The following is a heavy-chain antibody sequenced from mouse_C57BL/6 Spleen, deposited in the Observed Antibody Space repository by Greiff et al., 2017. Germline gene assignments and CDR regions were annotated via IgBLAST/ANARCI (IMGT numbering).Heavy chain of an antibody. J-gene: IGHJ4*01. Sequence: QVQLQQSGAELVRPGASVKLSCKASGYTFTDYYINWVKQRPGQGLEWIARIYPGSGNTYYNEKFKGKATLTAEKSSSTAYMQLSSLTSEDSAVYFCARKAPTTYAMDYWGQGTSVTVSS. CDR3: ARKAPTTYAMDY. V-gene: IGHV1-76*01. CDR2: IYPGSGNT. CDR1: GYTFTDYY. D-gene: IGHD3-1*01.